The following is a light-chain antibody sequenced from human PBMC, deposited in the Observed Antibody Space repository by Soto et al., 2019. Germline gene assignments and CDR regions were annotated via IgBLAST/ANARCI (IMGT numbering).Light chain of an antibody. V-gene: IGKV3-11*01. CDR2: DAS. J-gene: IGKJ2*01. Sequence: EIVLTQSPATLSLSPGERATLSCRASQSVTSYLAWYQQKPGQAPRLLIYDASNRATGVPARFSGSGSRTDFTLTIISLEPEDFAVYYCQQRSNWPPNTFGQGTKLQIK. CDR1: QSVTSY. CDR3: QQRSNWPPNT.